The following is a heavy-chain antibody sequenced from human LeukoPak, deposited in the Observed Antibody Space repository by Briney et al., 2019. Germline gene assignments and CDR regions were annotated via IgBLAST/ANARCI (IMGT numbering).Heavy chain of an antibody. V-gene: IGHV1-8*02. J-gene: IGHJ5*02. CDR2: MNPNNGNT. Sequence: ASVKVSCKASGYTFTSYDINWVRQATGQGLEWMGWMNPNNGNTGYAQKFQGRVTMTRNTSISTAYMELSSLRSEDTAVYYCARGWDDFYPFDPWGQGTLVTVSS. CDR1: GYTFTSYD. D-gene: IGHD3-3*01. CDR3: ARGWDDFYPFDP.